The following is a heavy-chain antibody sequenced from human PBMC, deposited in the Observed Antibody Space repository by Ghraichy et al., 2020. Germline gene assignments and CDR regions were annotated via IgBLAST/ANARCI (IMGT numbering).Heavy chain of an antibody. D-gene: IGHD2-15*01. CDR2: ISSSGSTI. CDR1: GFTFSDYY. Sequence: GGSLRLSCAASGFTFSDYYMSWIRQAPGKGLEWVSYISSSGSTIYYADSVKGRFTISRDNAKNSLYLQMNSLRAEDTAVYYCARDLRVVAATGPKQPRDWFDPWGQGTLVTVSS. J-gene: IGHJ5*02. V-gene: IGHV3-11*01. CDR3: ARDLRVVAATGPKQPRDWFDP.